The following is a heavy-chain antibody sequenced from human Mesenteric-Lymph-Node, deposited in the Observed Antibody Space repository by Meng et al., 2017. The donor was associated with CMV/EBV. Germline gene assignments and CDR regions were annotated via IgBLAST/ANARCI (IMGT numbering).Heavy chain of an antibody. CDR1: GDSVSSNSAA. D-gene: IGHD7-27*01. CDR2: TYYRSKWYN. J-gene: IGHJ4*02. Sequence: WAISGDSVSSNSAAWSWIRQSPSRGLEWLGRTYYRSKWYNDYAMSVKSRINISADTSKNQFSLQLNSVTPEDTAVYYCARGTWGSFGYWGQGTLVTVSS. V-gene: IGHV6-1*01. CDR3: ARGTWGSFGY.